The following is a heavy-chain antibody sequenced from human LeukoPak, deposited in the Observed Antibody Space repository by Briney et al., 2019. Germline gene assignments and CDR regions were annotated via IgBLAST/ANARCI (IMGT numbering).Heavy chain of an antibody. CDR2: IKQDGSEK. D-gene: IGHD6-6*01. J-gene: IGHJ4*02. Sequence: PGGSLRLSCAASGFTFSDYWMSWVRQAPGKGLEWVANIKQDGSEKYYVDSVKGRFTISRDNAKNSPYLQMNSLRAEDTAVYYCARPISTSLYSSSSNYWGQGTLVTVSS. CDR3: ARPISTSLYSSSSNY. CDR1: GFTFSDYW. V-gene: IGHV3-7*01.